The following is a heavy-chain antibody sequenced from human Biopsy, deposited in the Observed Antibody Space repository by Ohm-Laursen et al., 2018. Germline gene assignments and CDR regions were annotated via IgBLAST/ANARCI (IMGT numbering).Heavy chain of an antibody. CDR3: ARDRGYYSDRTVPGYFDL. CDR2: VYDTGST. D-gene: IGHD3-22*01. CDR1: GDSISSYY. V-gene: IGHV4-59*01. J-gene: IGHJ2*01. Sequence: TLSLTCSVSGDSISSYYWSWIRQPPGKGPQWIGYVYDTGSTDYNPSLQSRVTISVDTSKNHFSLRLRSVTPADTAIYYCARDRGYYSDRTVPGYFDLWGRGTLVTVSS.